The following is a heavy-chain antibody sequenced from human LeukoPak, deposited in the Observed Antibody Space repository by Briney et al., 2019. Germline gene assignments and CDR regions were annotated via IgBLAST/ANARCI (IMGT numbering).Heavy chain of an antibody. J-gene: IGHJ6*02. CDR1: GFTFSSYG. CDR3: AKDGPKRGYSYGYRGTNYYGMDV. V-gene: IGHV3-30*18. D-gene: IGHD5-18*01. CDR2: ISYDGSNK. Sequence: GKSLRLSCAASGFTFSSYGMHWVRQAPGKGLEWVAVISYDGSNKYYADSVKGRFTISRDNSKNTLYLQMNSLRAEDTAVYYCAKDGPKRGYSYGYRGTNYYGMDVWGQGTTVTVSS.